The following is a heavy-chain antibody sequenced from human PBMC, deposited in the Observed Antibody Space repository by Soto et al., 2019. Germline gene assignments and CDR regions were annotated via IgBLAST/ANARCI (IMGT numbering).Heavy chain of an antibody. V-gene: IGHV3-21*01. CDR3: ARDDSSGPYYFDY. J-gene: IGHJ4*02. Sequence: NPGGSLRLSCAASGFTFSSYSMNWVRQAPGKGLEWVSSISSSSSYIYCADSVKGRFTISRDNAKNSLYLQMNSLRAEDTAVYYCARDDSSGPYYFDYWGQGTLVTVSS. CDR1: GFTFSSYS. CDR2: ISSSSSYI. D-gene: IGHD6-19*01.